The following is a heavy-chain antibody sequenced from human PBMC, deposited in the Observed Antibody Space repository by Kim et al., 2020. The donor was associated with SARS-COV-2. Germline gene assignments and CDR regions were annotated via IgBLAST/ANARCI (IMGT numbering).Heavy chain of an antibody. CDR3: ATGRDGYNDFDY. V-gene: IGHV1-24*01. D-gene: IGHD5-12*01. Sequence: IYAQKFQGRVTMTEDTSTDTAYMELSSLRSEDTAVYYCATGRDGYNDFDYWGQGTLVTVSS. J-gene: IGHJ4*02.